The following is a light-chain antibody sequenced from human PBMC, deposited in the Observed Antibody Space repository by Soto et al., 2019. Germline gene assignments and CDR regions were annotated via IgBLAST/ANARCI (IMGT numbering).Light chain of an antibody. CDR3: HEYDICPVS. CDR1: HSVSTW. V-gene: IGKV1-5*03. CDR2: KAY. Sequence: DIQMTQSPSTLSASVGDRVTITCRASHSVSTWLAWYQQKPGKAPKLLIHKAYTLENGVTSRFSGSGSGTDFTHTNSSLQPDDFGTYYCHEYDICPVSFDGGNKVEIK. J-gene: IGKJ4*01.